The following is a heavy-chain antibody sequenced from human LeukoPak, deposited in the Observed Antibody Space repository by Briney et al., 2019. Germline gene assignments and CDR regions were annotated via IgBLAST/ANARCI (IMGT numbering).Heavy chain of an antibody. Sequence: GGSLRLSCAASGFTFSSYSMNWVRQAPGKGLEWVSSISSSSSYIYYADSVKGRFTISRDNAKNSLYLQMNSLRAEDTAVYYCAREGTYYYDSSGYHLDYWGQGTLVTVSS. CDR3: AREGTYYYDSSGYHLDY. D-gene: IGHD3-22*01. J-gene: IGHJ4*02. CDR2: ISSSSSYI. CDR1: GFTFSSYS. V-gene: IGHV3-21*01.